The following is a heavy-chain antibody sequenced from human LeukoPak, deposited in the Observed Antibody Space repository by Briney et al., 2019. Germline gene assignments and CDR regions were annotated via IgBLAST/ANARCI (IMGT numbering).Heavy chain of an antibody. CDR1: GYSFINYW. J-gene: IGHJ5*02. CDR2: IYPGDSDT. CDR3: ASRNSMVRGALDP. Sequence: GESLKISCKASGYSFINYWLGWVRQRPGKGLEWIGIIYPGDSDTRYSPSFQGQVTISADRSISTTFLQWNSLKPSDSAIYYCASRNSMVRGALDPWGQGTLVTVSS. V-gene: IGHV5-51*01. D-gene: IGHD3-10*01.